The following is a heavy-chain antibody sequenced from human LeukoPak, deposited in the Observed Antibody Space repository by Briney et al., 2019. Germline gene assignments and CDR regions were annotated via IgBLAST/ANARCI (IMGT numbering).Heavy chain of an antibody. J-gene: IGHJ4*02. Sequence: PGGSLRLSCAASGFTFSSYGMSWVRQAPGKELEWVSAISGSGGSTYYADSVKGRFTISRDNSKNTLYLQMNSLRAEDTAVYYCAKARITMHYFDYWGQGTLVTVSS. CDR3: AKARITMHYFDY. CDR1: GFTFSSYG. D-gene: IGHD3-10*01. CDR2: ISGSGGST. V-gene: IGHV3-23*01.